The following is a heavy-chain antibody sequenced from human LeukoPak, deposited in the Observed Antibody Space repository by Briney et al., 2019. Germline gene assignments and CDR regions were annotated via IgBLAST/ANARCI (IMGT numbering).Heavy chain of an antibody. Sequence: GGSLSLSCAASGFIARRNKMSWVGKAQGKGPEWVSVIHSGGTTYYADSVKGRFTISRDNPKNTLYLQMNNLRAEDTAVYYCASGDYAGYFDYWGQGTLVTVSS. CDR3: ASGDYAGYFDY. D-gene: IGHD4-17*01. CDR2: IHSGGTT. V-gene: IGHV3-53*01. CDR1: GFIARRNK. J-gene: IGHJ4*02.